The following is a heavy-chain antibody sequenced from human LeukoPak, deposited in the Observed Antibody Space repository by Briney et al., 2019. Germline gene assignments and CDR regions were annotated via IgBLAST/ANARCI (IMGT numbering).Heavy chain of an antibody. CDR1: GGSISSYY. CDR3: ARNSYSSSWLDP. CDR2: IYYTGST. D-gene: IGHD6-13*01. J-gene: IGHJ5*02. Sequence: SETLSLTCTVSGGSISSYYWSWIRQPPGKGLEWIGYIYYTGSTTYNPSLKSRVTISVDTSKNQFSLKLNSVTAADTAVYYCARNSYSSSWLDPWGQGTLVTVSS. V-gene: IGHV4-59*08.